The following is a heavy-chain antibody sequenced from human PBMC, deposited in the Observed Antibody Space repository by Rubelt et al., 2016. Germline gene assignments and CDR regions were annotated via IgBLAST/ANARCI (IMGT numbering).Heavy chain of an antibody. CDR3: ARARFAYESGGSPDS. CDR2: IYYIGST. V-gene: IGHV4-38-2*02. Sequence: QVQLQESGPGLVKPSETLSLTCTVSGYSISSGYHWAWIRQPPGRGLEWIGSIYYIGSTYYNPSLKSRATISVDTSKNQFSRKLSSGSGADTAVDYCARARFAYESGGSPDSWGQGTRVTVSS. D-gene: IGHD3-22*01. J-gene: IGHJ4*02. CDR1: GYSISSGYH.